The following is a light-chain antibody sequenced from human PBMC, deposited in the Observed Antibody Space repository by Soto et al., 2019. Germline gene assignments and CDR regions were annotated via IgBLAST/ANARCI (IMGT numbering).Light chain of an antibody. V-gene: IGKV1-6*01. CDR2: AAS. CDR1: QGIRDD. CDR3: LQDYDYPYT. Sequence: AIQIPQSPSSLAASVGDTVTITCRASQGIRDDLAWYQQRPGKAPKLLIYAASNLQSGVPSRFSGSGSGTDFTLIISSLQPEDFATYYCLQDYDYPYTFGQGTKLEIK. J-gene: IGKJ2*01.